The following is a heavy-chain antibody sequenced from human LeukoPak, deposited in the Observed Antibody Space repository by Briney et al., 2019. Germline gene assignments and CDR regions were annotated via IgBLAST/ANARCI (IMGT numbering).Heavy chain of an antibody. CDR3: AREPYCGGDCYSGVFD. CDR2: IYYSGST. D-gene: IGHD2-21*02. V-gene: IGHV4-31*03. Sequence: SQTMNLNCNVSGGSISSGGYYWSWIRKHPGKGLEWIGYIYYSGSTYYNPSLKSRVTISVDTSKNQFSLKLSSVTAADTAVYYCAREPYCGGDCYSGVFDWGQGTLVTVSS. J-gene: IGHJ4*02. CDR1: GGSISSGGYY.